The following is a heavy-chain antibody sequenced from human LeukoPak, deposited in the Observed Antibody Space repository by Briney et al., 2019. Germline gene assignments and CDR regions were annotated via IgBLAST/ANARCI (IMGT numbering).Heavy chain of an antibody. CDR2: IIPIFRIA. CDR3: ARDLTRDGYNHDIRYGMDV. V-gene: IGHV1-69*04. Sequence: SVKVSCKASGGTFSSYAISWVRQAPGQGLEWMGRIIPIFRIANYAQKFQGRVTITADKSTSTAYMELSSLRSEDTAVYYCARDLTRDGYNHDIRYGMDVWGQGATVTVSS. CDR1: GGTFSSYA. D-gene: IGHD5-24*01. J-gene: IGHJ6*02.